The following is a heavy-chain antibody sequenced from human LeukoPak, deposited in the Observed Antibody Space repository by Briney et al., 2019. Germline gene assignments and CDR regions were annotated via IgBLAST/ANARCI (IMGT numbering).Heavy chain of an antibody. CDR2: IRSSGSA. V-gene: IGHV4-59*12. D-gene: IGHD5-24*01. CDR3: ASGAADGYNFGFDY. Sequence: PSGTLSLTCTVSGASLNDYYWSWIRQPPGKALEWIGFIRSSGSANSNPSLTSRVTISIDTSKNQFSLNLRSLTAADTAVYFCASGAADGYNFGFDYWGQGTLAAVSS. CDR1: GASLNDYY. J-gene: IGHJ4*02.